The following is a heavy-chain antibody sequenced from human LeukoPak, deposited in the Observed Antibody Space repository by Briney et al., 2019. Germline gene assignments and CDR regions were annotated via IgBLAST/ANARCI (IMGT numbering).Heavy chain of an antibody. Sequence: ASVKVSCKASGYTFTSYGISWVRQAPGQGLEWMGWISAYNGNTNYAQKLQGRVTMTTDTSTSTAYMELRSLRSDDTAVYYCARDRGGITMVRGPKYYFDYWGQGTLVTVSS. CDR3: ARDRGGITMVRGPKYYFDY. V-gene: IGHV1-18*01. D-gene: IGHD3-10*01. J-gene: IGHJ4*02. CDR1: GYTFTSYG. CDR2: ISAYNGNT.